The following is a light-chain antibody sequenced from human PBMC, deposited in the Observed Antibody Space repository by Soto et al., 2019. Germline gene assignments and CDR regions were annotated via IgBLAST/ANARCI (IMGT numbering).Light chain of an antibody. CDR2: GAS. J-gene: IGKJ5*01. CDR3: QHYGSSPPIT. CDR1: QSVSSSY. V-gene: IGKV3-20*01. Sequence: EIVMTQSPATLSVSPGERATLSCSASQSVSSSYLAWYQQKPGQAPRLLIYGASSRATGIPDRFSGSGSGTDFTLTISRLEPEDFAVYYCQHYGSSPPITFGQGTRLEIK.